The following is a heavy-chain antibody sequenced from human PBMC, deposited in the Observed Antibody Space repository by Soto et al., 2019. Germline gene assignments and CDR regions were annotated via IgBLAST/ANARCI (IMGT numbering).Heavy chain of an antibody. CDR3: STQASDFWSVYPLYYMDV. Sequence: EVQLVESGGGLVQPGGSLTLSCAASGFTFSVSALHWVRHPYGRGLEWVGRISSRGNNYATAYAASMDGRVTISRDDSKNTAYLQLSSLTTEDTAVYYCSTQASDFWSVYPLYYMDVLGKGTTVTVS. J-gene: IGHJ6*03. V-gene: IGHV3-73*01. D-gene: IGHD3-3*01. CDR1: GFTFSVSA. CDR2: ISSRGNNYAT.